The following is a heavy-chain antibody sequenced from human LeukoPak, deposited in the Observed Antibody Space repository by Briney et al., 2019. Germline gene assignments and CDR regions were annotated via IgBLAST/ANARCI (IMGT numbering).Heavy chain of an antibody. Sequence: GGSLRLSCAASGFTFSSYAMSWVRQAPGKGLEWVSAISGSGGSTYYADSVKGRFTISRDNSKNTLYLQMNSLRAEDTAVYYCAKDVCTNGVRPLCLDAFDIWGQGTMVTVSS. CDR2: ISGSGGST. V-gene: IGHV3-23*01. CDR1: GFTFSSYA. D-gene: IGHD2-8*01. J-gene: IGHJ3*02. CDR3: AKDVCTNGVRPLCLDAFDI.